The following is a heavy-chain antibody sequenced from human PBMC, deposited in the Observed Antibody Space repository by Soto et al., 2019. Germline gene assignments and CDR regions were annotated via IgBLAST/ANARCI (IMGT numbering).Heavy chain of an antibody. V-gene: IGHV3-23*01. CDR2: ISGSGGST. Sequence: EVQLLESGGGLVQPGGSLRLSCAASGFTFSSYAMSWVRQAPGKGLEWVSAISGSGGSTYYADYVKGRFTISRDNDKNPLYLQMNSLRAEDTAVYYCAKARSGYPYSSSWYSESFDYWGQGTLVTVSS. D-gene: IGHD6-13*01. CDR1: GFTFSSYA. J-gene: IGHJ4*02. CDR3: AKARSGYPYSSSWYSESFDY.